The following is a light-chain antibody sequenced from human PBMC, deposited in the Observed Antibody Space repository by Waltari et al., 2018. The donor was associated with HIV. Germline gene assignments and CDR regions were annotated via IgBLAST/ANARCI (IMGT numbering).Light chain of an antibody. Sequence: EIVLTQSPATLSLSPGERATLSCRASQTISGFLVWYQQKPGQAPRLVMYDTSTRATGIPARFSGSGSGTDFTLTISSLEPEDFAVYYGQQRKNWPLTFGGGTKLEIK. CDR2: DTS. J-gene: IGKJ4*01. V-gene: IGKV3-11*01. CDR3: QQRKNWPLT. CDR1: QTISGF.